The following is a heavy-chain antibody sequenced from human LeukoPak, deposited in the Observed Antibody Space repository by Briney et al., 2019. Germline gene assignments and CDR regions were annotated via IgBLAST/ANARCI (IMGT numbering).Heavy chain of an antibody. CDR3: ARAPYCSGGNYYFDY. Sequence: PSETLSLTCTVSGGSSINYYWSWIRQPPGKGLDWIGYIYYSGSTNYNPSLKSRVTISVDTSKNQFSLRLTSVTAADTAVYYCARAPYCSGGNYYFDYWGQGTLVTVSS. J-gene: IGHJ4*02. CDR1: GGSSINYY. V-gene: IGHV4-59*01. CDR2: IYYSGST. D-gene: IGHD2-15*01.